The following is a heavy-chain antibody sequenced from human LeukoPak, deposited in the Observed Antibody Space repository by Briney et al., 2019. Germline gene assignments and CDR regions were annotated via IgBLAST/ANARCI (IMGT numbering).Heavy chain of an antibody. D-gene: IGHD3-10*01. V-gene: IGHV3-23*01. Sequence: GGSLRLSCAASGFTFTTYAMSWVRQAPGKGLEWVSAISGSGGSTYYADSVKGRFTISRDNSKNTLYLQMNSLRAEDTAVYYCAKISEVRGVINWGQGTLVTVSS. J-gene: IGHJ4*02. CDR3: AKISEVRGVIN. CDR2: ISGSGGST. CDR1: GFTFTTYA.